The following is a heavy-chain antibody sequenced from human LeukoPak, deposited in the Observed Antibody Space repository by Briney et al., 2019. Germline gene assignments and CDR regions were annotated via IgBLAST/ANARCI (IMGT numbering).Heavy chain of an antibody. CDR3: ARATQSWFDP. J-gene: IGHJ5*02. Sequence: ASVPVSCKASGYTFTSYYLHWVRQAPGQGLEWIGIINPSGGSASYAQKFQGRVTMTRDTSTSTVYLELSSLRSGDTAVYYCARATQSWFDPWGQGTLVTVSS. V-gene: IGHV1-46*01. CDR2: INPSGGSA. CDR1: GYTFTSYY.